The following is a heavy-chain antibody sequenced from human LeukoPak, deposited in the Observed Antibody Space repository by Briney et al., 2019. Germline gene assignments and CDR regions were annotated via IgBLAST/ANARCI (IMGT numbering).Heavy chain of an antibody. Sequence: GGSLRLSCAASGFTFSSYSMNWVRQAPGKGLEWVSSISSSSSYIYYADSVKGRFTISRDNAKNSLYLQMNSLRAEDTAVYYCARSPTPVGYYFDYWGQGTLVTVSS. CDR2: ISSSSSYI. V-gene: IGHV3-21*01. D-gene: IGHD2-15*01. CDR3: ARSPTPVGYYFDY. CDR1: GFTFSSYS. J-gene: IGHJ4*02.